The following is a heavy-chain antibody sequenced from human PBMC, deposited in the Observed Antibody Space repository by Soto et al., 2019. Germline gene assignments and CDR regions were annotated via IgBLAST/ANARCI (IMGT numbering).Heavy chain of an antibody. CDR1: GYRFSEYS. D-gene: IGHD3-22*01. CDR3: AKSHDTSAYYLSNDS. Sequence: EASLTLSCVGSGYRFSEYSMAWIRQAPGKGLEWVTGVTSSAIATYYADSVKGRFTISRRNSLNILYLHMDNLGADDTAVYYCAKSHDTSAYYLSNDSWGQGTQVNVSS. V-gene: IGHV3-23*01. J-gene: IGHJ4*02. CDR2: VTSSAIAT.